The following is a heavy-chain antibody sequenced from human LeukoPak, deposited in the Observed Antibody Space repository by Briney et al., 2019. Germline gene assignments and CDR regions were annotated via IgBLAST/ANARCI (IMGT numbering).Heavy chain of an antibody. D-gene: IGHD3-9*01. CDR1: GFTFSSYA. CDR2: ISGSGGST. Sequence: PGGSLRLSCAASGFTFSSYAMSWVRQAPGKGLECVSAISGSGGSTYYADSVKGRFTISRDNSKNTLYLQTNSLRAEDTAVYYCAKDAVAPQYYDILTGYYRFNWFDPWGQGTLVTVSS. V-gene: IGHV3-23*01. J-gene: IGHJ5*02. CDR3: AKDAVAPQYYDILTGYYRFNWFDP.